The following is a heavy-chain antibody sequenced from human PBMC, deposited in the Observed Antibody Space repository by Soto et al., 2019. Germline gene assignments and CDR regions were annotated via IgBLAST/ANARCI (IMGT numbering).Heavy chain of an antibody. V-gene: IGHV3-48*03. CDR1: GFTFSSYE. CDR3: ARGRYCGGDCYRGWFDP. D-gene: IGHD2-21*02. J-gene: IGHJ5*02. Sequence: EVQLVESGGGLVQPGGSLRLSCAASGFTFSSYEMNWVRQAPGKGLEWVSYISSSSSTIYYADSVKGRFTISRDNAKNSLYLQMNSLRADDTAVYYCARGRYCGGDCYRGWFDPWGQGTLVTVSS. CDR2: ISSSSSTI.